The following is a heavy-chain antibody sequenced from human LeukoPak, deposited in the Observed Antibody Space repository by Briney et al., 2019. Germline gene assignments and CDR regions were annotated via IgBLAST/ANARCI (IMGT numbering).Heavy chain of an antibody. D-gene: IGHD4-17*01. CDR3: ARGRGYGDYTNAFDI. CDR1: GFTFDDYG. Sequence: PGGSLRLSCAASGFTFDDYGMSWVRQAPAKGLEWVSGINWNGGSTGYADSVKGRFTISRDNAKNSLYLQMNSLRAEDTALYHCARGRGYGDYTNAFDIWGQGTMVTVSS. J-gene: IGHJ3*02. V-gene: IGHV3-20*01. CDR2: INWNGGST.